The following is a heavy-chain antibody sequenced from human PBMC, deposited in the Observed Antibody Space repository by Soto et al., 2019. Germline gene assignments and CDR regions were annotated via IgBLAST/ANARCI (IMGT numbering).Heavy chain of an antibody. J-gene: IGHJ4*02. Sequence: PGESLKISCKGSGYNFAGYWIAWVRQMPGKGLELMGIIYPSDSDTRYRPSFQGQVTISADKSISSAYLQWSSLRASDTAMYYCARGGVSTRTFDYWGQGTPVTVSS. CDR1: GYNFAGYW. CDR3: ARGGVSTRTFDY. CDR2: IYPSDSDT. V-gene: IGHV5-51*01. D-gene: IGHD3-3*01.